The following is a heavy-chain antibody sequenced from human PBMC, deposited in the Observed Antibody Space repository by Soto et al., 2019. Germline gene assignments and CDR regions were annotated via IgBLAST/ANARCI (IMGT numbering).Heavy chain of an antibody. CDR3: TEDGGWNLYH. J-gene: IGHJ4*02. V-gene: IGHV4-4*02. Sequence: QVQLQESGPGLVKPSGTLSLTCAVSGGSISGGEWWSWVRQPPGKGLEWIGEIHHSGSTAYHPSLKSRDTISVDKSQYPCSLTLSSVTAADTGLHDCTEDGGWNLYHWGQGTRVIVSS. CDR2: IHHSGST. D-gene: IGHD1-7*01. CDR1: GGSISGGEW.